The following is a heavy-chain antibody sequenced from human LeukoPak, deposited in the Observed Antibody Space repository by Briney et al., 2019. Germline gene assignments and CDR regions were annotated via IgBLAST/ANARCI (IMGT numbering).Heavy chain of an antibody. Sequence: SETLSLTCTVSGGSISSYYWSWIRQPPGKGLEWIGYIYYSGSTNYNPSLKSRVTISVDTSKNQFSLKLSSVTAADTAVYYCARENDSSGYYPLDYWGQGTLVTVSS. D-gene: IGHD3-22*01. CDR3: ARENDSSGYYPLDY. CDR2: IYYSGST. CDR1: GGSISSYY. J-gene: IGHJ4*02. V-gene: IGHV4-59*01.